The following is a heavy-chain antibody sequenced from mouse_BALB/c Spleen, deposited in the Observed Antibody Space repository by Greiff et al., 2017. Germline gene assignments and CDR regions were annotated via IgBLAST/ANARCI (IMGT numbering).Heavy chain of an antibody. J-gene: IGHJ4*01. CDR2: IDPANGNT. CDR3: ARAPTATYAMDY. Sequence: EVKLQQSGAELVKPGASVKLSCTASGFNIKDTYMHWVKQRPEQGLEWIGRIDPANGNTKYDPKFQGKATITADTSSNTAYLQLSSLTSEDTAVYYCARAPTATYAMDYWGQGTSVTVSS. D-gene: IGHD1-2*01. V-gene: IGHV14-3*02. CDR1: GFNIKDTY.